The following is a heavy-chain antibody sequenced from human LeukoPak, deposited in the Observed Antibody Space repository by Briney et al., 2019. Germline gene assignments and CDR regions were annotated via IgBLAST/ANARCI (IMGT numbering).Heavy chain of an antibody. Sequence: ASVKVSCKSSGYTFTRYGITWVRQAPGQGLEWMGWISGYNGHTKYAQKLQGRATMTTDTSTSTAYMELRSLRSDDTAVYYCARDRDLEAAAGMFDYWGQGTLVTVSS. J-gene: IGHJ4*02. V-gene: IGHV1-18*01. CDR3: ARDRDLEAAAGMFDY. CDR1: GYTFTRYG. CDR2: ISGYNGHT. D-gene: IGHD6-13*01.